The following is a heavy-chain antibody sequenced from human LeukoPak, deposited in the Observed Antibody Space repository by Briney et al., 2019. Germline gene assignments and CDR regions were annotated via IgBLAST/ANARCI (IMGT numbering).Heavy chain of an antibody. J-gene: IGHJ5*02. CDR1: GFTFSSHS. Sequence: GGSLRLSCAASGFTFSSHSMNWVRQAPGKGLGGVSSISSSSSYIYYADSVKGRFTISRDNAKNSLYLQMNSLRAEDTAVYYCARDRGWSSNWFDPWGQGTLVTVSS. V-gene: IGHV3-21*01. CDR2: ISSSSSYI. D-gene: IGHD1-26*01. CDR3: ARDRGWSSNWFDP.